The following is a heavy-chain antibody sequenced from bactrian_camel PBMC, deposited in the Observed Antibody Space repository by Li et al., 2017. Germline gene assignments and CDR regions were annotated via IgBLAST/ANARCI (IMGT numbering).Heavy chain of an antibody. CDR1: GFTIDRSE. CDR2: ISRDDST. J-gene: IGHJ6*01. Sequence: VQLVESGGGSVRDGGSLNLTCTASGFTIDRSEMAWYRQAPGAECELVSRISRDDSTHYLDSVKGRFTISRDNSKNSEYLQMNSLKSEDTALYYCATNSFGYWGQGTQVTVS. V-gene: IGHV3S55*01. CDR3: ATNSFGY.